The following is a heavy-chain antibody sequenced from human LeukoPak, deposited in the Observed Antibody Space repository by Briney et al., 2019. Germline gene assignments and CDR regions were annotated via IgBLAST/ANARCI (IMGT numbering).Heavy chain of an antibody. V-gene: IGHV4-61*01. D-gene: IGHD3-22*01. J-gene: IGHJ3*02. CDR2: IYYSGST. CDR1: GGSISGSSYY. Sequence: PSETLSLTCTVSGGSISGSSYYWSWIRQPPGKGLEWIGYIYYSGSTNYNPSLKSRVTISVDTSKNQFSLKLSSVTAADTAVYYCARETHDSSGYAFDIWGQGTMVTVSS. CDR3: ARETHDSSGYAFDI.